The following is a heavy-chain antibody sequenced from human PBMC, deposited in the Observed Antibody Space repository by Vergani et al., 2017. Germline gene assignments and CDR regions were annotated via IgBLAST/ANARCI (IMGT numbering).Heavy chain of an antibody. D-gene: IGHD2-2*02. CDR1: GGSVSSGSYY. J-gene: IGHJ3*02. CDR2: IYYSGST. V-gene: IGHV4-61*10. Sequence: QVQLQESGPGLVKPSETLSLTCTVSGGSVSSGSYYWSWIRQPAGKGLEWIGYIYYSGSTNYHPSLKSRVTIAVDTSKNQFSLKLSSVTAADTAVYYCARDLVVPAAIRGAFDMWGEGTMVTVSS. CDR3: ARDLVVPAAIRGAFDM.